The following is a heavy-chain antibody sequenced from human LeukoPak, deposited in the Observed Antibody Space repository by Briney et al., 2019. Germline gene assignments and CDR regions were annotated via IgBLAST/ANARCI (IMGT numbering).Heavy chain of an antibody. CDR1: GYTFTGYY. Sequence: ASVKVSCKASGYTFTGYYMHWVRQAPGQGLEWMGWINPNSGGTNYAQKFQGRVTMTRDTSISTAYMELSRLRSDDTAVYYCARDSSGYIPEDYWGQGTLVTVSS. J-gene: IGHJ4*02. D-gene: IGHD3-22*01. CDR3: ARDSSGYIPEDY. CDR2: INPNSGGT. V-gene: IGHV1-2*02.